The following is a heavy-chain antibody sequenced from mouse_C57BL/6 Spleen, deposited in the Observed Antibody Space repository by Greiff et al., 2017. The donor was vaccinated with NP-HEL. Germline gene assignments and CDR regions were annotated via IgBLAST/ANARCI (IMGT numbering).Heavy chain of an antibody. V-gene: IGHV1-59*01. J-gene: IGHJ2*01. Sequence: QVQLQQPGAELVRPGTSVKLSCKASGYTFNSYWMHWVKQRPGQGLEWIGVIDPSDSYTNYNQKFKGKATLNEDTSSSTAYMQLSSLTSEDSAVYYCARGEYDYDSPFDYWGQGTTLTVSS. D-gene: IGHD2-4*01. CDR2: IDPSDSYT. CDR3: ARGEYDYDSPFDY. CDR1: GYTFNSYW.